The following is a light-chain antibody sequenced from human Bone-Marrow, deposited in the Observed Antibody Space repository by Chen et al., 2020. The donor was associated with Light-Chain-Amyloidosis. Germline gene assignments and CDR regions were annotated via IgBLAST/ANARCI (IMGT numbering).Light chain of an antibody. Sequence: DIQMTQSPSSLSASVGDRITITCQASHDITNSLNWYQQRPGKAPRLLIYDESNLETGVPSRFSGSGYGTVFTFTISSLQPEDIATYYCQQYDNLPYTFGQGTKVEIK. CDR2: DES. CDR1: HDITNS. V-gene: IGKV1-33*01. CDR3: QQYDNLPYT. J-gene: IGKJ2*01.